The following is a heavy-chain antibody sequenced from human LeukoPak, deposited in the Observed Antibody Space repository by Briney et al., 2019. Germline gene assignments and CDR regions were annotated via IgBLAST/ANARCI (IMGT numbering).Heavy chain of an antibody. CDR3: ARLSSPTYYYYGMDV. Sequence: EPGRSLRLSCAASGFTFSSYWMSWVRQAPGKGLEWVANIKQDGSEKYYVDSVKGRFTISRDNAKNSLYLQMNSLRAEDTAVYYCARLSSPTYYYYGMDVWGQGTTVTVSS. J-gene: IGHJ6*02. V-gene: IGHV3-7*01. CDR2: IKQDGSEK. CDR1: GFTFSSYW. D-gene: IGHD6-13*01.